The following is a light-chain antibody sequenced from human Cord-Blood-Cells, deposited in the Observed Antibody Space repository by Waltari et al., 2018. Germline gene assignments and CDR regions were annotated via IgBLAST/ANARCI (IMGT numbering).Light chain of an antibody. V-gene: IGLV2-23*03. CDR1: SSDVGSYHL. CDR2: EGS. Sequence: QSALTQPASVSGSPGQSITISCTGTSSDVGSYHLVSCYQQHPGKAPKLMIYEGSKRPSGVSNRFSGSKSGNTASLTISGLQAEDEADYYCCSYAGSSTFVVFGGGTKLTVI. CDR3: CSYAGSSTFVV. J-gene: IGLJ2*01.